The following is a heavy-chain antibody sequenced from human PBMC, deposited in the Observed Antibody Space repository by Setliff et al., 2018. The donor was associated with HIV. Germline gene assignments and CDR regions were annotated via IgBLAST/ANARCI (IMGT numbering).Heavy chain of an antibody. CDR1: GYFFSEFY. Sequence: ASVKVSCKTSGYFFSEFYIHWVQQAPGKGLEWMGRVNPEDGETIYAEKFQGRVTITADTSTDTAYMELSSLRFDDTAVYYCATRVGSRSHVIDRGRFAVDYWGQGTLVTVSS. J-gene: IGHJ4*02. CDR2: VNPEDGET. CDR3: ATRVGSRSHVIDRGRFAVDY. V-gene: IGHV1-69-2*01. D-gene: IGHD3-10*01.